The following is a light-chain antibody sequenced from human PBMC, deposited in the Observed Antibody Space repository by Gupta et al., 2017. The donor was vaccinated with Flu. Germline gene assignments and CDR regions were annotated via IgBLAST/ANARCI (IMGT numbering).Light chain of an antibody. CDR2: EVS. CDR1: SSDIGNYNR. V-gene: IGLV2-18*02. J-gene: IGLJ1*01. CDR3: SSDTSSDTYV. Sequence: QSALTQPPSVSGSPGQSVTISCTGTSSDIGNYNRVSWYQQPPGTAPKLMIYEVSNRPSGVPDRFSGSKSGNTASLTISELKEEDDADYYCSSDTSSDTYVFGTGTKLTVL.